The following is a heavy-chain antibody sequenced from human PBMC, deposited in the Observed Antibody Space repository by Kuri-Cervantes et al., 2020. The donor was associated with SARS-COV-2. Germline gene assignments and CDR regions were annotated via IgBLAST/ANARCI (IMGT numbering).Heavy chain of an antibody. CDR2: ISSSSSTI. D-gene: IGHD6-6*01. V-gene: IGHV3-48*01. CDR1: GFTFSSYS. CDR3: ASVAARGDY. Sequence: GESLKISCAASGFTFSSYSMNWVRQAPGKGLEWVSYISSSSSTIYYADSVKGRFTISRDNAKNSLYPQMNSLRAEDTAVYYCASVAARGDYWGQGTLITVSS. J-gene: IGHJ4*02.